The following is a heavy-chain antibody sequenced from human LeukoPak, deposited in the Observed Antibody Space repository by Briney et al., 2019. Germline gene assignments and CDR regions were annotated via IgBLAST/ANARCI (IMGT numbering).Heavy chain of an antibody. D-gene: IGHD5-24*01. J-gene: IGHJ4*02. CDR3: ARGFAPAYNFGVFDY. Sequence: YLHWFQGRVTMTRDTSISTAYMELSRLRSDDTAVYYCARGFAPAYNFGVFDYWGQGTLVTVSS. V-gene: IGHV1-2*02.